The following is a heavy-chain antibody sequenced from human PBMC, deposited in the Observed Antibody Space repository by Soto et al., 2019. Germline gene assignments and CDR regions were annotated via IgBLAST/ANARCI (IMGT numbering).Heavy chain of an antibody. Sequence: SETLSLTCTVSGGSISSYYWSWIRQPPGKGLEWIGYMYYSGSTTYNPSLKSRVTMSVDTSKNQFSRKLRSVTAADTAVYYCARSQTADNWFDPWGQGTLVTVSS. V-gene: IGHV4-59*01. CDR1: GGSISSYY. CDR2: MYYSGST. CDR3: ARSQTADNWFDP. J-gene: IGHJ5*02. D-gene: IGHD2-21*02.